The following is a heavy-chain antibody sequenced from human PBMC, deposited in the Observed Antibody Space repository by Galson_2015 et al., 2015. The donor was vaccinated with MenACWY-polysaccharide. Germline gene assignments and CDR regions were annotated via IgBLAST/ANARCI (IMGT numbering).Heavy chain of an antibody. J-gene: IGHJ4*02. Sequence: SLRLSCAASGFTFHDHGVSWFRQASGKGLEWVGFLRSETYGGPPQSAASVTGRFLISRDDSKTIAYLQMNSLTTEDTAVYYCSRAPFYDFVLDYWGQGTLVTVSS. V-gene: IGHV3-49*03. D-gene: IGHD3-3*01. CDR3: SRAPFYDFVLDY. CDR1: GFTFHDHG. CDR2: LRSETYGGPP.